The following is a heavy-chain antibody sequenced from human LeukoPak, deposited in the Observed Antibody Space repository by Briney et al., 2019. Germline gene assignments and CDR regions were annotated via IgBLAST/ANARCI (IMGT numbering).Heavy chain of an antibody. V-gene: IGHV3-7*01. Sequence: GGSLRLSCAASGFTFSGSWMSWVRQVPGQGLEWVAHINHEGGGIQYVDSVKGRFTISRDNAKGSVHLQMNSLRAEDTAIYHCATYINWVAGDVWGQGTTVIVSS. CDR1: GFTFSGSW. CDR3: ATYINWVAGDV. J-gene: IGHJ6*02. CDR2: INHEGGGI. D-gene: IGHD1-1*01.